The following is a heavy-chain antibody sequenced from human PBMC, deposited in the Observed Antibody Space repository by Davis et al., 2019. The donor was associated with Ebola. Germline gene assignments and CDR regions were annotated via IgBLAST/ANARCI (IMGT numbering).Heavy chain of an antibody. Sequence: GESLKISCAASGFTFANAWMNWVRQAPGKGLEWVSMITNSGVTADYADSVKGRFTISRDNSKDTVFLQMNSLRAEDTAIYYCTRESLGGASDYWGQGTLVTVSS. CDR1: GFTFANAW. D-gene: IGHD3-16*01. CDR2: ITNSGVTA. J-gene: IGHJ4*02. V-gene: IGHV3-23*01. CDR3: TRESLGGASDY.